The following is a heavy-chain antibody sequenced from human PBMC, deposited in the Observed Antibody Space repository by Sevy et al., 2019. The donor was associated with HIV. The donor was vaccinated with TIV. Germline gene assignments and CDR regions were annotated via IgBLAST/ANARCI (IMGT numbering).Heavy chain of an antibody. CDR1: GFTVSSKY. D-gene: IGHD1-26*01. Sequence: GGSLRLSCAASGFTVSSKYMSWVRQVPGKGLEWVSVIYSGEYTYYADSVKGRFTISRDISKNTLNLEMNNLRAEDTAIYYCATTSTPLYYYALDVWGQGTTVTVSS. J-gene: IGHJ6*02. CDR3: ATTSTPLYYYALDV. V-gene: IGHV3-53*01. CDR2: IYSGEYT.